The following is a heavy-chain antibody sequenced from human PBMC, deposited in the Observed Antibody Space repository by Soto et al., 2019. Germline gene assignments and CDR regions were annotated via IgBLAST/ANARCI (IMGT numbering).Heavy chain of an antibody. CDR3: ARDREPDGIWTFDA. V-gene: IGHV3-23*01. Sequence: GGSLRLSCATSGFILDRYTMGWVRQAPGKGLEWVAESYSTGGTEYADSVKGRFTIFRDKSKSTLFLQMNNLGVGDTALYYCARDREPDGIWTFDAWGQGTSVTVSS. D-gene: IGHD3-9*01. CDR2: SYSTGGT. CDR1: GFILDRYT. J-gene: IGHJ4*02.